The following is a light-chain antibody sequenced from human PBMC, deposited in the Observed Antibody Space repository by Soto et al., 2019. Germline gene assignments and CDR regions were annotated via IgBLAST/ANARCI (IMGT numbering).Light chain of an antibody. J-gene: IGKJ5*01. CDR3: QQRSSRPREIS. CDR2: DAS. Sequence: EIVMTQSPATLCVYPGEIDTLYCSVSQSIGRFLAWYQHKPGQAPRLLIYDASNRATGIPARFSASGSETDFTLTISSLEPEDFAVYYCQQRSSRPREISFGQGRRLEV. CDR1: QSIGRF. V-gene: IGKV3-11*01.